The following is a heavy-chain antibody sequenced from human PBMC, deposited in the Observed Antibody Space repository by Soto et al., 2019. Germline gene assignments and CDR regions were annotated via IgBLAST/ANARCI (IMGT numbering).Heavy chain of an antibody. CDR2: IYYLGIT. J-gene: IGHJ4*02. CDR1: GGSVREYL. CDR3: ARDGYDGSGSPYPAY. D-gene: IGHD3-10*01. V-gene: IGHV4-59*02. Sequence: SESLSLTCRVSGGSVREYLWSWIRQSPGKGLEWIGYIYYLGITDYNPSLKSRVTISVDTSKRQFSLRLTSVTAADTAVYYCARDGYDGSGSPYPAYWGPGTQVTVSS.